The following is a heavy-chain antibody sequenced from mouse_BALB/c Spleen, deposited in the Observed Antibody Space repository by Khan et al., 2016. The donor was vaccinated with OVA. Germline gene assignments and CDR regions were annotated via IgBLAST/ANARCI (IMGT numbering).Heavy chain of an antibody. Sequence: VQLQQSGAELVKPGASVRLSCKASGYTFTSYYLYWVKQRPGQGLEWIGDINPSSGGTNFNEKFKSKATLTVDKSSSTASIQLNSLTSEDSAFYYCTRSGYGSFAYWGQGTLVTVSA. CDR2: INPSSGGT. CDR3: TRSGYGSFAY. CDR1: GYTFTSYY. V-gene: IGHV1S81*02. J-gene: IGHJ3*01. D-gene: IGHD2-2*01.